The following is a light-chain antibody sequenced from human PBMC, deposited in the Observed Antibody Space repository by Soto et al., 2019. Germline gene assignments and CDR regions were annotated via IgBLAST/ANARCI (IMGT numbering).Light chain of an antibody. Sequence: QSVLTQPPSVSGAPGQRVTISCTGSSSNIGAGYDVHWYQQLPGTAPKLLIYGNSNRPSGVPDRFSGSKSGTSASLAITGLQAEDEADYYCQSYDSSLRVYVFGTGTQLTV. V-gene: IGLV1-40*01. J-gene: IGLJ1*01. CDR2: GNS. CDR3: QSYDSSLRVYV. CDR1: SSNIGAGYD.